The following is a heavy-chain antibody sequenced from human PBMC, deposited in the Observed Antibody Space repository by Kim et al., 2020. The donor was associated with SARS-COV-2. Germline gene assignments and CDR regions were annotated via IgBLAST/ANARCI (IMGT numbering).Heavy chain of an antibody. J-gene: IGHJ3*02. V-gene: IGHV4-4*07. Sequence: SETLSLTCTVSGGSISSYYWSWIRQPAGKGLEWIGRIYTSGSTNYNPSLKSRVTMSVDTSKNQFSLKLSSVTAADTAVYYCARDYKFSGYSGYDSQAFDIWGQGTMVTVSS. D-gene: IGHD5-12*01. CDR3: ARDYKFSGYSGYDSQAFDI. CDR1: GGSISSYY. CDR2: IYTSGST.